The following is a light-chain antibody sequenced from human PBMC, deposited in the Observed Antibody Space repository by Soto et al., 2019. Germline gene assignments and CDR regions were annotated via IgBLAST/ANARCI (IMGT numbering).Light chain of an antibody. J-gene: IGLJ1*01. CDR1: SSDIGSYKL. CDR2: EVT. Sequence: QSVLTQPASVSRSTGQSITISCTGTSSDIGSYKLVSWYQQHPGKVPKLMIYEVTKRPSGVSDRFSGSKSGNTASLTISGLQAEDEADYYCFSYAGNSIYVFGTGTKVTVL. V-gene: IGLV2-23*02. CDR3: FSYAGNSIYV.